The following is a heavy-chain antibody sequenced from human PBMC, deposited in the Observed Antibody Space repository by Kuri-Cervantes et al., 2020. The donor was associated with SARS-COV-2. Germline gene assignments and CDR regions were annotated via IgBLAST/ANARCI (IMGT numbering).Heavy chain of an antibody. J-gene: IGHJ3*02. V-gene: IGHV3-30-3*01. CDR3: ARGGDIVLMVYAIPLYGAFDI. CDR1: GFTFSSYA. Sequence: GGSLRLSCAASGFTFSSYAMSWVRQAPGKGLEWVAVISYDGSNKYYADSVKGRFTISRDNSKNTLYLQMNSLRAEDTAVYYCARGGDIVLMVYAIPLYGAFDIWGQGVMVTVSS. D-gene: IGHD2-8*01. CDR2: ISYDGSNK.